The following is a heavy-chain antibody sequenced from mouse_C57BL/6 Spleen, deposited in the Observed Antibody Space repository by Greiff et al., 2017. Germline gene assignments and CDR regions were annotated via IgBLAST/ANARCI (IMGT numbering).Heavy chain of an antibody. J-gene: IGHJ3*01. Sequence: EVKVVESGGGLVKPGGSLKLSCAASGFTFSDYGMHWVRQAPEKGLEWVAYISSGSSTIYYADTVKGRFTISRDNAKNTLFLQMTSLRSEDTAMYYCARYDYEWFAYWGQGTLVTVSA. D-gene: IGHD2-4*01. CDR3: ARYDYEWFAY. CDR2: ISSGSSTI. CDR1: GFTFSDYG. V-gene: IGHV5-17*01.